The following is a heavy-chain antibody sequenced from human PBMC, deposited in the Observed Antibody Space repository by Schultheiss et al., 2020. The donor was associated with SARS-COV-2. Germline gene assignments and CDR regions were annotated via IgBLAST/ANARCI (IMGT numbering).Heavy chain of an antibody. V-gene: IGHV3-48*02. Sequence: GGSLRLSCAASGFTFSSYSMNWVRQAPGKGLEWVSYISSSSSTIYYADSVKGRFTISRDNAKNSLYLQMNSLRDEDTAVYYCARAGGGYDLNDYYYYGMDVWGQGTTVTVSS. J-gene: IGHJ6*02. CDR3: ARAGGGYDLNDYYYYGMDV. D-gene: IGHD5-12*01. CDR2: ISSSSSTI. CDR1: GFTFSSYS.